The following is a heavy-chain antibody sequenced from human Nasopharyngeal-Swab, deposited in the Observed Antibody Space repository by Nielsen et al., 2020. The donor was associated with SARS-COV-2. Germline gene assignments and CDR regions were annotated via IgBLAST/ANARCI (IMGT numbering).Heavy chain of an antibody. V-gene: IGHV3-21*01. Sequence: GESLKISCAASGFTFSSYSMNWVRQAPGKGLEWVSSISSSSSYIYYADSVKGRSTISRDNAKNSLYLQMNSLRAEDTAVYYCARDYYYYGMDVWGQGTTVTVSS. J-gene: IGHJ6*02. CDR2: ISSSSSYI. CDR3: ARDYYYYGMDV. CDR1: GFTFSSYS.